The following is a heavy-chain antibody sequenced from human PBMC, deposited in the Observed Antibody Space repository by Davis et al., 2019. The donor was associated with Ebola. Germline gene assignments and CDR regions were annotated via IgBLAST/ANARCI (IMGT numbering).Heavy chain of an antibody. V-gene: IGHV3-48*02. CDR1: GFTFTSYS. D-gene: IGHD3-10*02. Sequence: GESLKISCVTSGFTFTSYSFNWIRQPPGKGLEWIAHINTRGDARVYADSVRDRFTISRDDAANSLSLQMDSLKHEDTAVYYCVRDYLFAFDSWGQGTPVTVSS. J-gene: IGHJ4*02. CDR2: INTRGDAR. CDR3: VRDYLFAFDS.